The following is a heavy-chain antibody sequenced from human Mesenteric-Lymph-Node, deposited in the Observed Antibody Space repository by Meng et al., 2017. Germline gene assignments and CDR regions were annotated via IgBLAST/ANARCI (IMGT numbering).Heavy chain of an antibody. D-gene: IGHD1-26*01. CDR1: GYTFTNYG. CDR3: ARDVGGGGTYLGDY. V-gene: IGHV1-18*01. J-gene: IGHJ4*02. CDR2: ISAYSGNT. Sequence: QVQLVQSGAEVRKLGASVTVSCEAPGYTFTNYGITCVRQAPGQRLEWMEWISAYSGNTNLAQKLQGRITMTTDTSTSTAYMELRRLRSDDTAVYYCARDVGGGGTYLGDYWGQGTLVTVSS.